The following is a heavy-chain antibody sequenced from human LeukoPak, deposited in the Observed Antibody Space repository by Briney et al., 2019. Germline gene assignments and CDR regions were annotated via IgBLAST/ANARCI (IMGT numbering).Heavy chain of an antibody. CDR3: ARDLVVVPAAYGMDV. CDR1: GFTFRSYG. CDR2: ISYDGSNK. V-gene: IGHV3-30*03. D-gene: IGHD2-2*01. J-gene: IGHJ6*02. Sequence: GGSLRLSCAASGFTFRSYGMNWVRQAPGKGLEWVAVISYDGSNKYYADSVKGRFTISRDNSKNTLYLQMNSLRAEDTAVYYCARDLVVVPAAYGMDVWGQGTTVTVSS.